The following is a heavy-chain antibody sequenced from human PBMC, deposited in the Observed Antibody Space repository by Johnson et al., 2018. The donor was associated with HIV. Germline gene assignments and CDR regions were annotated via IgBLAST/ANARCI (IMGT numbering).Heavy chain of an antibody. J-gene: IGHJ3*02. D-gene: IGHD1-26*01. V-gene: IGHV3-13*01. CDR3: ATGVGATIWEDAFDM. CDR1: GFTFSSYD. CDR2: IGNAGDT. Sequence: VQLLESGGGLVQPGGSLRLSCAASGFTFSSYDMHWVRQATGKGLEWVSAIGNAGDTYYPGSVKGRFIISRENAKNSLYLQMNSLRVGDMAVYYCATGVGATIWEDAFDMWGQGTMVTVSS.